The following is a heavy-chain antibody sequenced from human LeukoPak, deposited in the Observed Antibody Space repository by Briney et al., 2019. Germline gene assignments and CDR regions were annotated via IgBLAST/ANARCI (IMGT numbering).Heavy chain of an antibody. V-gene: IGHV4-38-2*02. CDR1: GYCISSGYY. J-gene: IGHJ6*03. Sequence: PSETLSLTCTVSGYCISSGYYWGWIRQPPGKGLEWIGSIYHSGSTYYNPPLKSRVTISVDTSKNQFSLKLSSVTAADTAVYYCARENLGFGELIYYYYYMDVWGKGTTVTVSS. CDR2: IYHSGST. CDR3: ARENLGFGELIYYYYYMDV. D-gene: IGHD3-10*01.